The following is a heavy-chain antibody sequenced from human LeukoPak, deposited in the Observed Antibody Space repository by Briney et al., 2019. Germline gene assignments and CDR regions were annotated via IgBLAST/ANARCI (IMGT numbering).Heavy chain of an antibody. D-gene: IGHD3-3*01. Sequence: PGGSLRLSCAASGFTFSSYSMNWVRQAPGKGLEWVSSISSSGYIYYADSVKGRFTISRDNAKNSLYLQMNSLRAEDTAVYYCARDPTVPITIFGVVISHYYYMDVWGKGTTVTVSS. CDR3: ARDPTVPITIFGVVISHYYYMDV. J-gene: IGHJ6*03. CDR2: ISSSGYI. V-gene: IGHV3-21*01. CDR1: GFTFSSYS.